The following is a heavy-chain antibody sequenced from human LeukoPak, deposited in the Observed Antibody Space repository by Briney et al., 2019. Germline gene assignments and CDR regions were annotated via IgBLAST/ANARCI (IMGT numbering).Heavy chain of an antibody. D-gene: IGHD6-19*01. CDR1: GFTFSSYG. J-gene: IGHJ6*03. CDR3: ARCESSGWYMGYYYYYYYMDV. Sequence: GGSLRLSCAASGFTFSSYGMHWVRQAPGKGLEWVAFIRYDGSNKYYADSVKGRFTISRDNAKNSLYLQMNSLRAEDTAVYYCARCESSGWYMGYYYYYYYMDVRGKGTTVTVSS. CDR2: IRYDGSNK. V-gene: IGHV3-30*02.